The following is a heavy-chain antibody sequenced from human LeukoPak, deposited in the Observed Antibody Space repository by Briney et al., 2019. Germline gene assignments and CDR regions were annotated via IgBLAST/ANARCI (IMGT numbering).Heavy chain of an antibody. CDR3: ARISTMVRGITTLYYYGMDV. Sequence: PGGSLRLSCSASGFTVSSNYLTWVRQAPGKGLEWVSGIYSDGSTYYADSVKGRLTISRDSSKNTVDLQMNNLRAEDTAVYYCARISTMVRGITTLYYYGMDVWGQGTTVTVSS. CDR1: GFTVSSNY. J-gene: IGHJ6*02. D-gene: IGHD3-10*01. CDR2: IYSDGST. V-gene: IGHV3-53*01.